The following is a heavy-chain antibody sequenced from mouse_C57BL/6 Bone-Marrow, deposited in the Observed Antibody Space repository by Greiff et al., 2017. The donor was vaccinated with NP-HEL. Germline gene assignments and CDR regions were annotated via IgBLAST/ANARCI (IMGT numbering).Heavy chain of an antibody. Sequence: EVQVVESGPGLVKPSQSLSLTCSVTGYSITSGYYWNWIRQFPGNKLEWMGYISYDGSNNYNPSLKNLISITRDTSKNQFFLKLNSVTTEDTATYYCASAPYGSSSYYFDYWGQGTTLTVSS. D-gene: IGHD1-1*01. J-gene: IGHJ2*01. V-gene: IGHV3-6*01. CDR2: ISYDGSN. CDR3: ASAPYGSSSYYFDY. CDR1: GYSITSGYY.